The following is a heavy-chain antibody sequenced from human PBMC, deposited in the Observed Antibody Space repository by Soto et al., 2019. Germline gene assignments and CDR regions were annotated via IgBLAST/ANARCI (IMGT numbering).Heavy chain of an antibody. D-gene: IGHD3-16*01. CDR2: AHHSGRT. J-gene: IGHJ4*02. CDR3: VRYEATALDY. V-gene: IGHV4-4*02. Sequence: QVQLQESGPGLLKPSGTLSLTCTVSGDSMSSSNWWNWVRQPPGKGLEWIGEAHHSGRTNYNPSLKTRVTISVDRSQNLFSLKLASVTAADTAVYYCVRYEATALDYWGQGILVTVSS. CDR1: GDSMSSSNW.